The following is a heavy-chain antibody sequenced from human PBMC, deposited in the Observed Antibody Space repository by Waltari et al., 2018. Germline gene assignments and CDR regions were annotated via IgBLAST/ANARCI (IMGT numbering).Heavy chain of an antibody. CDR3: ARPPGGATDYFDY. D-gene: IGHD1-26*01. J-gene: IGHJ4*02. Sequence: VQLVQSGAEVKKPGSSVKVSCKASGGTFSSYAISWVRPAPGQGLEWMGLVDPEDGETIYAEKFQGRVTITADTSTDTAYMELSSLRSEDTAVYYCARPPGGATDYFDYWGQGTLVTVSS. CDR1: GGTFSSYA. V-gene: IGHV1-69-2*01. CDR2: VDPEDGET.